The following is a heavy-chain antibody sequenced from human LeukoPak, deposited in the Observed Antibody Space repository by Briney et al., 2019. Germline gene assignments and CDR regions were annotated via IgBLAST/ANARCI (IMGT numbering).Heavy chain of an antibody. D-gene: IGHD3-10*01. V-gene: IGHV7-4-1*02. CDR2: INTNTGNP. J-gene: IGHJ4*02. CDR1: GYTFTSYA. Sequence: ASVKVSCKASGYTFTSYAMKWVRQAPGQGLEWVGWINTNTGNPTYAQGFTGRFVFSLDTSVSTAYLQISSLKAEDTAVYYCASGLLMVRGVVMNGDFDYWGQGTLVTVSS. CDR3: ASGLLMVRGVVMNGDFDY.